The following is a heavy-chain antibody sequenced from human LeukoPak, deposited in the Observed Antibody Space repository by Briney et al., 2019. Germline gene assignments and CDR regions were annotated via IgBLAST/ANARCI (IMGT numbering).Heavy chain of an antibody. CDR2: VYYSGSI. Sequence: SETLSLTCAVYGGSFSGYYWSWIRQPPGKGLEWIGYVYYSGSINYNPSLKSRLTISVDTSKKYFSLRLTSVTAADTAVYYCARHSNSAVIIGDWFDPWGQGTLVTVSS. CDR1: GGSFSGYY. CDR3: ARHSNSAVIIGDWFDP. D-gene: IGHD3-10*01. V-gene: IGHV4-59*08. J-gene: IGHJ5*02.